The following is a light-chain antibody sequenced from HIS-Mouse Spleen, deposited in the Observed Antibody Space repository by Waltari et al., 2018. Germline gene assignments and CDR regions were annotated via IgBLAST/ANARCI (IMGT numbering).Light chain of an antibody. CDR1: QSVSSSD. V-gene: IGKV3-20*01. J-gene: IGKJ1*01. Sequence: ELVLTQSPGTLSLSPGERATLPCRASQSVSSSDLAWYQQKPGQAPRLLIYGASSRATGIPDRFSGSGSGTDFTLTISRLEPEDFAVYYCQQYGSSPGTFGQGTKVEIK. CDR3: QQYGSSPGT. CDR2: GAS.